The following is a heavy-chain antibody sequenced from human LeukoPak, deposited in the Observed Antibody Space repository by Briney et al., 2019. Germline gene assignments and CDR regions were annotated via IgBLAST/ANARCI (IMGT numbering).Heavy chain of an antibody. CDR3: ARRGAASWGWFDP. V-gene: IGHV4-39*01. CDR2: IYYSGST. Sequence: SESLSLTCTVSGGSISSSSYYWGWIRQPPGKGLEWIGSIYYSGSTYYNPSLKSRVTISVDTSKNQFSLKLSSATAADTAVYYCARRGAASWGWFDPWGQGTLVTVSS. J-gene: IGHJ5*02. D-gene: IGHD6-13*01. CDR1: GGSISSSSYY.